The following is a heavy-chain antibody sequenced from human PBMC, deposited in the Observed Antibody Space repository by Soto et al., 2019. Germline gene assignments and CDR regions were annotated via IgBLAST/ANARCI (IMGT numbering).Heavy chain of an antibody. Sequence: GGSLRLSCAASGFTVSTNHMTWIRQAPGRGLEWVGFIRSKAYGGTTEYAASVKGRFTISRDDSKSIAYLQMNSLKTEDTAVYYCTTNYYDSSGYDNWFDPWGQGT. CDR3: TTNYYDSSGYDNWFDP. D-gene: IGHD3-22*01. CDR2: IRSKAYGGTT. J-gene: IGHJ5*02. V-gene: IGHV3-49*03. CDR1: GFTVSTNH.